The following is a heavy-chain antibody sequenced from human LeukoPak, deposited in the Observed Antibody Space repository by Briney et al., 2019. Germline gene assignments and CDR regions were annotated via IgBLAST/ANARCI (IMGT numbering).Heavy chain of an antibody. Sequence: GGSLRLSCAASGFTFSSHWMHWVRQAPGKGLVWVSRINRDGSTTTYADSVKGRFTVSRDNAKNTLNLQMNSLRAEDTAVYYCARGGDYYDSSGYFWRPAEIDYWGQGTLVTVSS. V-gene: IGHV3-74*03. D-gene: IGHD3-22*01. CDR2: INRDGSTT. J-gene: IGHJ4*02. CDR1: GFTFSSHW. CDR3: ARGGDYYDSSGYFWRPAEIDY.